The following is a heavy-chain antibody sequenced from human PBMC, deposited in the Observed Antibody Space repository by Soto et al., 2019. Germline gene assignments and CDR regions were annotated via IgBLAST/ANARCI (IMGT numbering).Heavy chain of an antibody. D-gene: IGHD6-13*01. CDR3: ARDSSSWYEDYYYGMYV. V-gene: IGHV4-38-2*02. CDR1: GYSISSGYH. Sequence: SETLSLTCAVSGYSISSGYHWGWIRQPPGKGLEWIGSIYHSGSTYYNPSLKSRVTISVDTSKNQFSLKLSSVTAADTAVYYCARDSSSWYEDYYYGMYVWGQGTTVTVSS. J-gene: IGHJ6*02. CDR2: IYHSGST.